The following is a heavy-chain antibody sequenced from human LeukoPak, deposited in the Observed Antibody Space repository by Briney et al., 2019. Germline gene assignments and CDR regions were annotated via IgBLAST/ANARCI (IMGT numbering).Heavy chain of an antibody. CDR1: LFTFSSYW. D-gene: IGHD3-10*01. Sequence: GGSLRLSCAVSLFTFSSYWMHWVRQAPGKGLVWVSHINSDGSSTSYADSVKGRFTISRDNAKNTLYLQMSSLGAEDTAVYYCARVRGQLWFADGFDIWGQGTMATVSS. CDR3: ARVRGQLWFADGFDI. CDR2: INSDGSST. V-gene: IGHV3-74*01. J-gene: IGHJ3*02.